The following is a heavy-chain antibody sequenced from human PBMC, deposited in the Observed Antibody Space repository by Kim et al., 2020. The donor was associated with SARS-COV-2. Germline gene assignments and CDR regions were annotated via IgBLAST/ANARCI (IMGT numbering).Heavy chain of an antibody. D-gene: IGHD3-3*01. V-gene: IGHV3-74*01. CDR2: T. CDR3: SRDTFGPEDS. Sequence: TDYADSVKGQFTISKDSANNMLFLHMNSLTVEDTAVYFCSRDTFGPEDSWGQGTLVTVSS. J-gene: IGHJ5*01.